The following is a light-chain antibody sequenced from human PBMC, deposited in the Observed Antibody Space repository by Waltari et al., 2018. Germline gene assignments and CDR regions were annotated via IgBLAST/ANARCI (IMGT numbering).Light chain of an antibody. CDR2: DVS. V-gene: IGLV2-14*01. Sequence: QSALTQPASVSESPGQSITISCTGTRSDVGGYNYFSWYQQHPGKAPKLMIYDVSKRPSGVSNRVSGSKYGNTASLTISGLQAEDEADYYCSSYTSSSPVVFGGGTKLTVL. CDR3: SSYTSSSPVV. J-gene: IGLJ2*01. CDR1: RSDVGGYNY.